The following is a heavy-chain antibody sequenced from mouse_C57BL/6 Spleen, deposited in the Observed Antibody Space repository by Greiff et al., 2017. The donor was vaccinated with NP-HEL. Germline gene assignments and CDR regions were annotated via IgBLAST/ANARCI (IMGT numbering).Heavy chain of an antibody. CDR1: GYTFPSYW. V-gene: IGHV1-61*01. J-gene: IGHJ4*01. D-gene: IGHD2-2*01. CDR2: IYPSDSET. CDR3: ARSDGYDDGYYAMDY. Sequence: QVQLQQPGAELVRPGSSVKLSCKASGYTFPSYWMDWVKQRPGQGLEWIGNIYPSDSETHYKQKFKEKATLTVDKSSSTAYMQLSSLTSEDSAVYYCARSDGYDDGYYAMDYWGQGTSVTVSS.